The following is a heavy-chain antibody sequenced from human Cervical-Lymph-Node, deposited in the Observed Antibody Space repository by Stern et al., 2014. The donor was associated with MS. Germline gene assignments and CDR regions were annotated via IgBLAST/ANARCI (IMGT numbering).Heavy chain of an antibody. J-gene: IGHJ4*02. CDR2: IDWDDDK. CDR1: GFSLSTSGMC. V-gene: IGHV2-70*01. D-gene: IGHD3-3*01. CDR3: ARIRYYDFWSGYPPYYFDY. Sequence: QVTLRESGPALVKPTQTLTLTCTFSGFSLSTSGMCVSWIRQPPGKALEWLALIDWDDDKYYSTSLKTRLTISKDTSKNQVVLTMTNMDPVDTATYYCARIRYYDFWSGYPPYYFDYWGQGTLVTVSS.